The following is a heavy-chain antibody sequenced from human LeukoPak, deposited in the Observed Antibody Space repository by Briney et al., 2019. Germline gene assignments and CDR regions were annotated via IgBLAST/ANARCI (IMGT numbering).Heavy chain of an antibody. V-gene: IGHV3-33*01. CDR2: IWYDGSNK. CDR3: AREGCSSTSCYWRGYYYYYGMDV. D-gene: IGHD2-2*01. Sequence: GGSLRLSCAASGVTFISYGMHEVRQAPGKGLKWVALIWYDGSNKYYADSVKGRFTISRDNSKNTLYLQMNSLRAEDTAVYYRAREGCSSTSCYWRGYYYYYGMDVWGQGTTVTVSS. CDR1: GVTFISYG. J-gene: IGHJ6*02.